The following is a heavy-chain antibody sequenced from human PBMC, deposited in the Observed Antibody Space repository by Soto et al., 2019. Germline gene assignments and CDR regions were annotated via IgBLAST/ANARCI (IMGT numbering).Heavy chain of an antibody. CDR2: LSGSGDRT. CDR1: GFTFSNFA. CDR3: AKGSRWLQLGQLDS. V-gene: IGHV3-23*01. D-gene: IGHD5-18*01. Sequence: GGSLRLSCATSGFTFSNFARSWVRHAPGRGLEWVSGLSGSGDRTYYAGSVKGQFIISRDNSKNTLYLQMGRLSAGDTALYYCAKGSRWLQLGQLDSWGQGTQVTVSS. J-gene: IGHJ4*02.